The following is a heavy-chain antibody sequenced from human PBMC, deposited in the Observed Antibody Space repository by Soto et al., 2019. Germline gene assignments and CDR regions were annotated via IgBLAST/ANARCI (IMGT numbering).Heavy chain of an antibody. CDR3: ARMGRSGTGGVGGVWVK. J-gene: IGHJ4*02. CDR1: GFTFSSYW. D-gene: IGHD1-1*01. Sequence: EVQLVESGGGLVQSGGSLRLSCAASGFTFSSYWMHWVRQAPGKGLVWVSRVNGDGSSTSYADSVKGRFTISRDNAKNALYLQMNSLRADDTAVYYCARMGRSGTGGVGGVWVKWGEGILVTVSS. V-gene: IGHV3-74*01. CDR2: VNGDGSST.